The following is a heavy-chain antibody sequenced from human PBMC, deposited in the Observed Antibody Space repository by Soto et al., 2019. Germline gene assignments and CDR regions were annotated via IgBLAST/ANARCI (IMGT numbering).Heavy chain of an antibody. CDR1: GSRFSNYV. D-gene: IGHD2-2*02. CDR3: AREGRGKKAGYNGLVSLGY. CDR2: IIPIFNST. Sequence: QVQLVQSGAEVKTPGSSLKVSCTVSGSRFSNYVISWVRQAPGHGLEWVVRIIPIFNSTQYAQKFQGRVTITADKSTNTASLELSSLRSDDTAVYYCAREGRGKKAGYNGLVSLGYWGQGTLVTVSS. V-gene: IGHV1-69*06. J-gene: IGHJ4*02.